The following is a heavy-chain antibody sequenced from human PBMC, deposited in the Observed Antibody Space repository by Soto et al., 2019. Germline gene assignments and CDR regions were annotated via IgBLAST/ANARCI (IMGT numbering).Heavy chain of an antibody. CDR2: VYHSGST. V-gene: IGHV4-59*01. J-gene: IGHJ6*03. Sequence: PSETLSLTCTVSGVSINDYYWSWIRQSPGKGLEWIGYVYHSGSTNYNPSLKSRVTMSLDTSKSQLSLRLRSVTAADTAVYYCARGLILWFGELSRRGGYYYYMDVWGKGTTVTVSS. CDR3: ARGLILWFGELSRRGGYYYYMDV. D-gene: IGHD3-10*01. CDR1: GVSINDYY.